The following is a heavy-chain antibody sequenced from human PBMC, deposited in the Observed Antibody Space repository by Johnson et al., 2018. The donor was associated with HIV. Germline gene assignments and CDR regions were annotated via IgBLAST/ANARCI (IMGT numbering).Heavy chain of an antibody. Sequence: VQLVESGGGVVQPGRSLRLSCAASGFTVSSSYMSWVRQAPGKGLEWVSVIHSGGSTYYADSVKGRFTISRDNSKNTLYLQMNSLRAEDTAVYYCARDIMRAGSYYDAFDIWGQGTMVTVSS. CDR2: IHSGGST. CDR1: GFTVSSSY. D-gene: IGHD3-10*01. CDR3: ARDIMRAGSYYDAFDI. V-gene: IGHV3-66*01. J-gene: IGHJ3*02.